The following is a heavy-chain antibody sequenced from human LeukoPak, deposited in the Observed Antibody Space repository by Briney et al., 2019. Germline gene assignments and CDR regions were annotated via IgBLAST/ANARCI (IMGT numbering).Heavy chain of an antibody. CDR3: ARHTQQLSRSFDI. CDR2: INSDGSST. Sequence: GGSLRLSCAASGITLSRYWMHWVRQAPGKGLVWVSRINSDGSSTSYADYVKGRFTISRDNAKNTLYLQMNSLRAGDTALYYCARHTQQLSRSFDIWGQGTMVTVSS. J-gene: IGHJ3*02. D-gene: IGHD2-2*01. CDR1: GITLSRYW. V-gene: IGHV3-74*01.